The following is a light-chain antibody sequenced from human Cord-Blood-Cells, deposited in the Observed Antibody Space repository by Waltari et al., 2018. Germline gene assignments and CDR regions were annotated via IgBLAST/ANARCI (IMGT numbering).Light chain of an antibody. CDR1: SSDVGSYNY. J-gene: IGLJ1*01. CDR2: DVS. CDR3: SSYTSSSTYV. Sequence: QSALTQPASVSGSPGQSITISCTGTSSDVGSYNYVSWYQQNPGKAPKLMIYDVSNRPSGVSNRFYGSKSGNTASLTISGLQAEDEADYYCSSYTSSSTYVFGTGTKVTVL. V-gene: IGLV2-14*01.